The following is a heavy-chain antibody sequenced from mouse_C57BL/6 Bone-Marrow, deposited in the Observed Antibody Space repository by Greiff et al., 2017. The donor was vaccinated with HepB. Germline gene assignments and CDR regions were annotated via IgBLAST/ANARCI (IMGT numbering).Heavy chain of an antibody. V-gene: IGHV1-55*01. CDR1: GYTFTSYW. CDR2: IYLGSGST. J-gene: IGHJ1*03. D-gene: IGHD1-1*01. Sequence: VKPGASVKMSCKASGYTFTSYWITWVKQRPGHGLEWIGDIYLGSGSTNYNEKFKSKATLTVDTSSSTAYMQPSSLTSEDSAVYYCFITTDWYCDVGGTGTTVTGSS. CDR3: FITTDWYCDV.